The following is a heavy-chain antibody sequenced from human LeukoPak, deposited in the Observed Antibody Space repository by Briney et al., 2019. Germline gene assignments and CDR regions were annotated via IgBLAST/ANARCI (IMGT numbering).Heavy chain of an antibody. Sequence: SETLSLTCTVSGYSISSGYYWGWIRQPSGKGLEWIGSIYHSGSTYYNPSLKSRVTISVDTSKNQFSLKLTSVTTADTAVYYCARDRYGHDSSGYYEFWGQGTLVTVSS. CDR1: GYSISSGYY. J-gene: IGHJ4*02. D-gene: IGHD3-22*01. V-gene: IGHV4-38-2*02. CDR3: ARDRYGHDSSGYYEF. CDR2: IYHSGST.